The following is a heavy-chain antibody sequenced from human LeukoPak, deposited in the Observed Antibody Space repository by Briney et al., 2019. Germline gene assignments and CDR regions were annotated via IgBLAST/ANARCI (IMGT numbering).Heavy chain of an antibody. V-gene: IGHV1-69*01. Sequence: SVKVSCKASGGTFSSYAISWVRQAPGQGLEWMGGIIPIFGTAYYAQKFPGRVTITPDESTSTDYMDLSSLRSEDTAVYYCARDRSRWGALFDYWGQGTLVTVSS. CDR1: GGTFSSYA. CDR2: IIPIFGTA. J-gene: IGHJ4*02. CDR3: ARDRSRWGALFDY. D-gene: IGHD6-13*01.